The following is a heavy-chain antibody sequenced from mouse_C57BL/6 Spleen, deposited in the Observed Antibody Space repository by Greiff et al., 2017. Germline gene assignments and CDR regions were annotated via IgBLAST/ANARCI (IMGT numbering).Heavy chain of an antibody. J-gene: IGHJ1*03. Sequence: EVKLQESGGGLVKPGGSLKLSCAASGFTFSDYGMHWVRQAPEKGLEWVAYISSGSSTIYYADTVKGRFTISRDNAKNTLFLQMTSLRSEDTAMYYCARHYGSSYVGWYFDVWGTGTTVTVSS. D-gene: IGHD1-1*01. CDR1: GFTFSDYG. CDR3: ARHYGSSYVGWYFDV. CDR2: ISSGSSTI. V-gene: IGHV5-17*01.